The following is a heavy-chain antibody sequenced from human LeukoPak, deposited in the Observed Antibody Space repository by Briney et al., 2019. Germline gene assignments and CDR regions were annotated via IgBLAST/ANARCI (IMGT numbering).Heavy chain of an antibody. CDR2: ISDDNGNT. CDR1: GYTFTSYY. D-gene: IGHD2-15*01. V-gene: IGHV1-18*04. CDR3: ARDGYCSGGSCYLYYFDY. Sequence: ASVTVSCTASGYTFTSYYMHWVRQAPGQGLEWMGWISDDNGNTNYAQKFQGRVTMTTDTSTSTAYMEVRSLRSDDTAVYYCARDGYCSGGSCYLYYFDYWGQGTLVTVSS. J-gene: IGHJ4*02.